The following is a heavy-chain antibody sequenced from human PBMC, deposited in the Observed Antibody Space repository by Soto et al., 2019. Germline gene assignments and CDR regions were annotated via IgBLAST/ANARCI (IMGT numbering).Heavy chain of an antibody. CDR1: GFTFSSYA. CDR2: ISGSGGST. J-gene: IGHJ4*02. D-gene: IGHD1-26*01. V-gene: IGHV3-23*01. Sequence: LRLSCAASGFTFSSYAMSWVRQAPGKGLEWVSAISGSGGSTYYADSVKGRFTISRDNSKNTLYLQMNSLRAEDTAVYYCAKPHSGSYLLRAPGYFDYWGQGTLVTVSS. CDR3: AKPHSGSYLLRAPGYFDY.